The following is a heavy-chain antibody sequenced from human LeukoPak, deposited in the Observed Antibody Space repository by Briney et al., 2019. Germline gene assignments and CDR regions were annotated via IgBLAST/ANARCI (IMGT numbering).Heavy chain of an antibody. CDR2: INHSGST. CDR3: ARGPLGYCSGGSCYSRGSWFDP. CDR1: GGSFSGYY. Sequence: SETLSLTCAVYGGSFSGYYWSWIRQPPGKGLEWIGEINHSGSTNYNPSLKSRVTISVDTSKNQFSLKLSSVTAADTAVYYCARGPLGYCSGGSCYSRGSWFDPWGQGTLVTVPS. D-gene: IGHD2-15*01. J-gene: IGHJ5*02. V-gene: IGHV4-34*01.